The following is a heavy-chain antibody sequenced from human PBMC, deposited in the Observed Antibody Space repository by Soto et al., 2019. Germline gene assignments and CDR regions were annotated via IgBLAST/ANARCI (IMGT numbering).Heavy chain of an antibody. CDR1: GGSISSGDYY. V-gene: IGHV4-30-4*01. J-gene: IGHJ5*02. CDR2: IYYSGST. D-gene: IGHD3-16*02. CDR3: ARDLYLRYWFDP. Sequence: SETLSLTCTVSGGSISSGDYYWSWIRQPPGKGLEWIGSIYYSGSTYYNPSLKSRVTISVDTSKNQFSLKLSSVTAADTAVYYCARDLYLRYWFDPWGQGTLVTVSS.